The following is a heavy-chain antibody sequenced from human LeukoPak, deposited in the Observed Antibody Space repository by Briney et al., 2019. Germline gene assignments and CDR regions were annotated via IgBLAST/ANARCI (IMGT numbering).Heavy chain of an antibody. J-gene: IGHJ4*01. D-gene: IGHD6-19*01. CDR2: IYYSGST. CDR3: ARVPGGSIAVAGTALFDY. CDR1: GGSISSHY. Sequence: PSETLSLTCTVSGGSISSHYWSWIRQPPGKGLEWIGYIYYSGSTNYNPSLKSRVTISVDTSKNQFSLKLSSVTAADTAVYYCARVPGGSIAVAGTALFDYWGQEPWSPSPQ. V-gene: IGHV4-59*11.